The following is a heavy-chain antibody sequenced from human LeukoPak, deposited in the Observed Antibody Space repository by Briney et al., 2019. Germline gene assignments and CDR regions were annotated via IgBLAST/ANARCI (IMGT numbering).Heavy chain of an antibody. Sequence: SETLSLTCTVSGGSISSYYWSWIRQPPGKGLEWIGYIYYSGSTNYNPSLKSRVTISVDTSKNQFSLKLSSVTAADTAVCYCARHIYGDSPFDYWGQGTLVTVSS. V-gene: IGHV4-59*08. D-gene: IGHD4-17*01. CDR1: GGSISSYY. CDR2: IYYSGST. CDR3: ARHIYGDSPFDY. J-gene: IGHJ4*02.